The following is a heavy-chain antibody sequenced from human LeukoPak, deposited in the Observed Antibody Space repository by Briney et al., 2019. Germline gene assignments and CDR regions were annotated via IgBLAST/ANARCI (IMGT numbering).Heavy chain of an antibody. CDR3: ARDFFHSDISRPFDY. CDR1: GFTLSDAW. D-gene: IGHD3-3*02. J-gene: IGHJ4*02. CDR2: IWSDSAEI. Sequence: PGGSLRLSCEVSGFTLSDAWMAWVRQAPGKGLEWVSSIWSDSAEIHYADSVKGRFTISRDNAKDSLYLQMNSLRAEDSAVYYCARDFFHSDISRPFDYWGQGTLVTVSS. V-gene: IGHV3-21*01.